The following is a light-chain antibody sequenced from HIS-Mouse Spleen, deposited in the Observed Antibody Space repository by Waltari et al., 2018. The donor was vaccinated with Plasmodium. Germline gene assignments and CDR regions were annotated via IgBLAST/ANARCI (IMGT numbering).Light chain of an antibody. CDR1: SSDVGSYNL. CDR2: EGS. Sequence: QSALTQPASVSGSPGQSITISCTGTSSDVGSYNLVSWYQQHPGKAPNLMIYEGSKRPSWVSNRFSGSKSGNTASLTISGLQAEDEADYYCCSYAGSSTFVVFGGGTKLTVL. CDR3: CSYAGSSTFVV. V-gene: IGLV2-23*03. J-gene: IGLJ2*01.